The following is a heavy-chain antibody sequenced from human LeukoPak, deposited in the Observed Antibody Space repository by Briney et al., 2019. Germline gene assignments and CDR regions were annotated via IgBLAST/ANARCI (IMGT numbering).Heavy chain of an antibody. Sequence: SETLSLTCTVSGGSISSGGYYWSWIRQHPGKGLEWIGYIYYSGSTYYNPSLKSRVTISVDTSKNQFSLKLSSVTAADTAVYYCASSAGTYDFWSGYYNGWFDPWGQGILVTVSS. J-gene: IGHJ5*02. CDR2: IYYSGST. CDR1: GGSISSGGYY. V-gene: IGHV4-31*03. CDR3: ASSAGTYDFWSGYYNGWFDP. D-gene: IGHD3-3*01.